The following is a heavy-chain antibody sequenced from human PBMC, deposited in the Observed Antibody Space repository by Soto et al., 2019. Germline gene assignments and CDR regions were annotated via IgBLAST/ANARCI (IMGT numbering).Heavy chain of an antibody. CDR2: IYHSGST. J-gene: IGHJ4*02. D-gene: IGHD4-4*01. V-gene: IGHV4-30-2*01. Sequence: SETLSLTCAVSGGSISSGGYSWSWIRQPPGKGLEWIGYIYHSGSTYYNPSLKSRVTISVDRSKNQFSLKLSSVTAADTAVYYCATTDYSGGFDYWGQGTLVTV. CDR3: ATTDYSGGFDY. CDR1: GGSISSGGYS.